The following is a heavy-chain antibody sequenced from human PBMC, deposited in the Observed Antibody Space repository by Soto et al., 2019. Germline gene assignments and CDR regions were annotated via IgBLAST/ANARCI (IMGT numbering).Heavy chain of an antibody. CDR1: GYTFTRYA. V-gene: IGHV1-3*04. J-gene: IGHJ5*02. D-gene: IGHD2-21*01. CDR3: ARNVDWFDP. CDR2: INTGNGNT. Sequence: QVQLVQSGPEVKKPGASVKVSCKASGYTFTRYAMHWVRQAPGQGLEWMGWINTGNGNTHYSQKFQGRVTFTRDASATTAYMELSSVTSEDTAVYYCARNVDWFDPWGQGTLVTVSS.